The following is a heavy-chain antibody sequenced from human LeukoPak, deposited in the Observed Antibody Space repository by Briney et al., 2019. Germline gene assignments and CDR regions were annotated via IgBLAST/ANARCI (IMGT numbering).Heavy chain of an antibody. Sequence: PGGSLRLSCAASGFTISSDAMSWVRQAPGKGLEWVSAISGSGGSTYYADSVKGRFTISRDNSKNTLYLQMNSLRAEDTAVYYCAKDLAAAYHFDYWGQGTLVTVSS. CDR3: AKDLAAAYHFDY. V-gene: IGHV3-23*01. CDR1: GFTISSDA. J-gene: IGHJ4*02. D-gene: IGHD6-13*01. CDR2: ISGSGGST.